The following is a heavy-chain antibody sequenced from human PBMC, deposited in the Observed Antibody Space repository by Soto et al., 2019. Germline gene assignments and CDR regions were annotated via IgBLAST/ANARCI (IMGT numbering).Heavy chain of an antibody. CDR1: GYTFTSYG. CDR3: ARGRCGDY. V-gene: IGHV1-18*01. J-gene: IGHJ4*02. Sequence: QVHLVQTGAEVKKPGASVKVSCKASGYTFTSYGITWVRQAPGQGLEWMGWISAHNGNTDYAQKLQGRVIVTRDTSTSTAYMELRSLRSDDTAVYYCARGRCGDYWGQGALVTVSS. CDR2: ISAHNGNT.